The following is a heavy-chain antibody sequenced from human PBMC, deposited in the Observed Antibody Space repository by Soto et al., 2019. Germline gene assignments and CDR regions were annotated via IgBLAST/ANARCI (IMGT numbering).Heavy chain of an antibody. CDR3: SRSLDS. CDR1: GFTFSTYW. CDR2: INQDGSEK. Sequence: PVGSLRLSGAASGFTFSTYWMDWVRQTPGKGLEWVANINQDGSEKNYVDSVKGRFTIYRDNAKNSLYLQMSSLTAEDSALYYCSRSLDSWGQGTRVTVSS. J-gene: IGHJ4*02. V-gene: IGHV3-7*01.